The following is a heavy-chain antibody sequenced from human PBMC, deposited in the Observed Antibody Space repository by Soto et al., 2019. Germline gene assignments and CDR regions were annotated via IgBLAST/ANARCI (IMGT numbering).Heavy chain of an antibody. D-gene: IGHD2-15*01. Sequence: PGLPKRNSQRGSEDKITGYGLGRLSQMPGKGLEWMGIIYPGDSDTRYSPSFQGQVTMSADKSMNTAYLQWSSLKASDTAMYYCARRGGGFDYWGQGTLVTVSS. CDR3: ARRGGGFDY. V-gene: IGHV5-51*01. CDR1: EDKITGYG. J-gene: IGHJ4*02. CDR2: IYPGDSDT.